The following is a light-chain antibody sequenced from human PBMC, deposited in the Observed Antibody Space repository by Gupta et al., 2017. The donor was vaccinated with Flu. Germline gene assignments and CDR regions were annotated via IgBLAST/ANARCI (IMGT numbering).Light chain of an antibody. V-gene: IGKV1-39*01. J-gene: IGKJ3*01. CDR1: QNIATY. Sequence: DTQMNQSPSSLSASVGERVTITCRASQNIATYLNWYQQIPGQAPKLLIYAASSLYSGVPSRFSGRGSGTDFTLPINSRQPEDSATYYCQHTDSFPCTFGHGTQVDIK. CDR3: QHTDSFPCT. CDR2: AAS.